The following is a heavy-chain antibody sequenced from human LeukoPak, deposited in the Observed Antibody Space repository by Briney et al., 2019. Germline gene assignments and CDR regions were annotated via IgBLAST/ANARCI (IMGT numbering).Heavy chain of an antibody. CDR1: GFTFSSYS. CDR2: ISSSSSYI. D-gene: IGHD6-19*01. J-gene: IGHJ6*03. CDR3: ARPTEAVAGFSYYYYMDV. Sequence: GGSLRLSCAASGFTFSSYSMNWVRQAPGKGLEWVSSISSSSSYIYYADSVKGRFTISRDNAKNSLYLQMNSLRAEDTAVYYCARPTEAVAGFSYYYYMDVWGKGTTVTVSS. V-gene: IGHV3-21*01.